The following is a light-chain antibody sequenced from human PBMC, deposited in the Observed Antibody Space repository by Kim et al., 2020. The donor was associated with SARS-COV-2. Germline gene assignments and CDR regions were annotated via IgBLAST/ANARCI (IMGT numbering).Light chain of an antibody. Sequence: VLTQSPATLSLSPGERATLSCRASQSVRSYLAWYQQKPGQAPRLLMYDASNRATGIPARFSGSGSGTDFTLTISSLEPEDFAVYYCQQQTNWVTFGGGTKVDIK. CDR2: DAS. J-gene: IGKJ4*01. CDR1: QSVRSY. V-gene: IGKV3-11*01. CDR3: QQQTNWVT.